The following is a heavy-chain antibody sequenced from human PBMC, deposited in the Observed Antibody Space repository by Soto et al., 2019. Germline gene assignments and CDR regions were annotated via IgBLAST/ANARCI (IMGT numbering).Heavy chain of an antibody. CDR2: ISGGGSAT. Sequence: EVQLLESGGGLVHPGGSLRLSCAASGFIFDNYAMSWVRQAPGKGLEWISTISGGGSATFYADSVKGRFTISGDSSKSTMYLQMHSLRAEDTAIYYCAKIKQGYFDYWGQGTQVIVSS. CDR3: AKIKQGYFDY. CDR1: GFIFDNYA. V-gene: IGHV3-23*01. J-gene: IGHJ4*02.